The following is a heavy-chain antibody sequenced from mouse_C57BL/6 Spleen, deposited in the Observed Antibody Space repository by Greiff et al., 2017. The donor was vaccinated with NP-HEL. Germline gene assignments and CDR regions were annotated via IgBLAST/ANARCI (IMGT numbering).Heavy chain of an antibody. CDR1: GYAFSSSW. J-gene: IGHJ2*01. D-gene: IGHD3-2*02. CDR2: IYPGDGDT. V-gene: IGHV1-82*01. Sequence: VQGVESGPELVKPGASVKISCKASGYAFSSSWMNWVKQRPGKGLEWIGRIYPGDGDTNYNGKFKGKATLTADKSSSTAYMQLSSLTSEDSAVYFCAREAKLYFDYWGQGTTLTVSS. CDR3: AREAKLYFDY.